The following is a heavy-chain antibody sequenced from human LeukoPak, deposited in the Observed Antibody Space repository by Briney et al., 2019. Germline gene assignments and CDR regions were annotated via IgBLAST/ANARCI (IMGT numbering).Heavy chain of an antibody. J-gene: IGHJ3*02. CDR1: GFTFSSYE. D-gene: IGHD5-24*01. CDR3: AKGRGYNYWDGFDI. Sequence: GGSLRLSCAASGFTFSSYEMNWVRQAPGKGLEWVSVTSGSGGSTYYGDSVKGRFTISRDNSKNTLYMQMNSLRAEDTAVYYCAKGRGYNYWDGFDIWGQGTMVTVS. V-gene: IGHV3-23*01. CDR2: TSGSGGST.